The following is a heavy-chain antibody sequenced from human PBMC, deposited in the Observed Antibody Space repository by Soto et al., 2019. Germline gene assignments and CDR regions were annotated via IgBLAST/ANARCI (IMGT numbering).Heavy chain of an antibody. V-gene: IGHV3-15*07. J-gene: IGHJ4*02. CDR1: SVSNAW. Sequence: SVSNAWMNWVRQAPGKGLEWVGRIKSKTDGGTTDYAAPVKGRFTISRDDSKNTLYLQMNSLRTEDTAVYYCTTGVLQGDYWGQGTLVTVSS. CDR3: TTGVLQGDY. CDR2: IKSKTDGGTT.